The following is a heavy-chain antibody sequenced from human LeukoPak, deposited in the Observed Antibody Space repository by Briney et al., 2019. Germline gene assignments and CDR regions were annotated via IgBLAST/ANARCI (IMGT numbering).Heavy chain of an antibody. CDR1: GGSISSYY. V-gene: IGHV4-59*01. CDR2: IYYSGST. D-gene: IGHD6-6*01. J-gene: IGHJ6*03. CDR3: ASTRIAARRLVRYYMDL. Sequence: SETLTLTCTVSGGSISSYYWSWIRQPPGKGLEWIGYIYYSGSTNYNPSLKSRVTISVDTSKNQFSLKLSSVTAADTAVYYCASTRIAARRLVRYYMDLWGNGTTVGVSS.